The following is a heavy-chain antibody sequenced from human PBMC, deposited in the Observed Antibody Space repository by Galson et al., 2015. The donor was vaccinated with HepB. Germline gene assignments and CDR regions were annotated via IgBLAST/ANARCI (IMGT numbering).Heavy chain of an antibody. D-gene: IGHD2-21*02. V-gene: IGHV4-59*08. CDR2: VYYTGTT. Sequence: ETLSLTCTVSGGSISNYYWSWIRQPPGKGLEWIGYVYYTGTTEYNPFLNRPVTISVDTSGNQVSLKLSSVTAADTAVYFCARHSGRGNDGYAFDTWGQGILVTVSS. CDR3: ARHSGRGNDGYAFDT. J-gene: IGHJ4*02. CDR1: GGSISNYY.